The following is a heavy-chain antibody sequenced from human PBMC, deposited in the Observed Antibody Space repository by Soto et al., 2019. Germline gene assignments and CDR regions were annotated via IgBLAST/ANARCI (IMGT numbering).Heavy chain of an antibody. CDR3: ATLVSTYCFDY. D-gene: IGHD3-22*01. CDR1: GGSISSSNW. V-gene: IGHV4-4*02. Sequence: PSETLSLTCAVSGGSISSSNWWSWVRQPPGKGLEWIGEIYHSGSTNYNPFLKRRVTISVDKSKNQFSLKLSSVTAEDTAVYYFATLVSTYCFDYWGQGTMVTVSS. CDR2: IYHSGST. J-gene: IGHJ4*02.